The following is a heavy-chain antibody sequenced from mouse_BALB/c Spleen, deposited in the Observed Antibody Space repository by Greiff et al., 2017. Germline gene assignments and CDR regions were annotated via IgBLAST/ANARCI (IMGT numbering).Heavy chain of an antibody. CDR3: ARREGVRRYYAMDY. D-gene: IGHD2-14*01. CDR1: GFTFSSFG. CDR2: ISSGSSTI. Sequence: DVHLVESGGGLVQPGGSRKLSCAASGFTFSSFGMHWVRQAPEKGLEWVAYISSGSSTIYYADTVKGRFTISRDNPKNTLFLQMTSLRSEDTAMYYCARREGVRRYYAMDYWGQGTSVTVSS. J-gene: IGHJ4*01. V-gene: IGHV5-17*02.